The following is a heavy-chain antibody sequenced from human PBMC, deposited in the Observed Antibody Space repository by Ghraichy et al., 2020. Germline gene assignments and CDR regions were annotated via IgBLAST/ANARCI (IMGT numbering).Heavy chain of an antibody. J-gene: IGHJ4*02. V-gene: IGHV4-4*09. Sequence: SQTLSLTCTVSGGSISSYYWSWIRQPPGKGLEWIGYIYTSGSTNYNPSLKSRVTISVDTSKNQFSLKLSSVTAADTAVYYCARTEKQLWLNYFDYWGQGTLVTVSS. D-gene: IGHD5-18*01. CDR1: GGSISSYY. CDR3: ARTEKQLWLNYFDY. CDR2: IYTSGST.